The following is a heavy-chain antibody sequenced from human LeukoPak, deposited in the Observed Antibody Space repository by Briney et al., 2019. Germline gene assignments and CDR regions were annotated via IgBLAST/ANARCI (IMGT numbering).Heavy chain of an antibody. CDR3: AREGGHSSGLYIDY. CDR1: GGSISIYY. V-gene: IGHV4-4*07. CDR2: IYMSGST. J-gene: IGHJ4*02. D-gene: IGHD6-19*01. Sequence: SDTLSLTCTVSGGSISIYYWSWIRQPAGKGLEWIGRIYMSGSTNYSPSLKSRVTISVDTSKNQFSLKLSSVTAADTAVYYCAREGGHSSGLYIDYWGQGTLVTVSS.